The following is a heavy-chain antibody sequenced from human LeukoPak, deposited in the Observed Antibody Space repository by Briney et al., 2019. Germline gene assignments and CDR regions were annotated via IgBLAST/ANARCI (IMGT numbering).Heavy chain of an antibody. J-gene: IGHJ4*02. V-gene: IGHV4-34*01. CDR2: INHSRST. CDR3: ARGPTTLDFDY. CDR1: GGSFSGYY. Sequence: SETLSLTCAVYGGSFSGYYWSWIRQPPGKGLEWIGEINHSRSTNYNPSLKSRVTISVDTSKNQFSLKLSSVTAADTAVYYCARGPTTLDFDYWGQGTLVTVSS. D-gene: IGHD4-17*01.